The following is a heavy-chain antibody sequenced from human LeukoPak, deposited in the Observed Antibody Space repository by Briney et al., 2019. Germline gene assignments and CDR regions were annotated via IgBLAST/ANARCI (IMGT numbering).Heavy chain of an antibody. V-gene: IGHV4-38-2*02. CDR3: ARRNAFDI. CDR1: GYSISSGYY. Sequence: SVTLSLTCTVSGYSISSGYYWGWIRQPPGKGLEWIGSIYHSGSTYYNPSLKSRVTISVDTSKNQFSLKLSSVTAADTAVYYCARRNAFDIWGQGTMVTVSS. J-gene: IGHJ3*02. CDR2: IYHSGST.